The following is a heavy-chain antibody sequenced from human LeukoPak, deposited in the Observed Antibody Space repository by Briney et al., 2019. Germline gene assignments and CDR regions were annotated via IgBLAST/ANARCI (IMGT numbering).Heavy chain of an antibody. V-gene: IGHV1-18*01. Sequence: ASVKVSCKASGYTLTSYGMSWVRQAPGQGLERMGWISAYNGNTNYAQKLQGRVTMTTDTSTSTAYMELRSLRSDDTAVYYCARSLPSYGMDVWGQGTTVTVSS. J-gene: IGHJ6*02. CDR3: ARSLPSYGMDV. CDR2: ISAYNGNT. CDR1: GYTLTSYG.